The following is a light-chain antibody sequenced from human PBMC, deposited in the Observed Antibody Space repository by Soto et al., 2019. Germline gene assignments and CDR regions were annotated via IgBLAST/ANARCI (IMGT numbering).Light chain of an antibody. CDR1: SIDIAPYNY. J-gene: IGLJ1*01. V-gene: IGLV2-14*01. CDR2: EVS. CDR3: SSYTSSTNYV. Sequence: QSALTRPPSVSGSPGQSVTISCTGTSIDIAPYNYVSWYQQHPGKAPKLIIYEVSYRPSGISNRFSGSKSGNTASLTISGLQAEDEADYYCSSYTSSTNYVFGTGTKVTVL.